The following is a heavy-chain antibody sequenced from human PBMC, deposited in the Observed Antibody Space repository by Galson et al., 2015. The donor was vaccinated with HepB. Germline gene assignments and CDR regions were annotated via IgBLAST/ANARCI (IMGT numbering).Heavy chain of an antibody. V-gene: IGHV5-51*03. CDR2: IYPGNSET. J-gene: IGHJ5*02. CDR1: GYSFSSYW. D-gene: IGHD2-15*01. CDR3: ARRAFCIGVGCLGGRMRWFDP. Sequence: QSGAEVKNPGEALTISCKGSGYSFSSYWIGWVRQMPGKGLEWMGIIYPGNSETTYNPSFQGQVIISADKSISTAYLQWSSLKASDTAMYYCARRAFCIGVGCLGGRMRWFDPWGQGTLVTVSP.